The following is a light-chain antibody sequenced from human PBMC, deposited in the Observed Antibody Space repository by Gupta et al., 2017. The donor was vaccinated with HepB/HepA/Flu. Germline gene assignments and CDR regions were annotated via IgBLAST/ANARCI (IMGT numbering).Light chain of an antibody. CDR2: GNN. CDR3: QSYDSSLSAWV. CDR1: TSNVGAGND. V-gene: IGLV1-40*01. Sequence: QSVLTQPPSVSGAPGQRVTISCTGSTSNVGAGNDVHWYQLLPGTAPRIIIYGNNIRPSGVPDRLSGSKSGTSASLAITGLQAEDEADYYCQSYDSSLSAWVFGGGNKLTVL. J-gene: IGLJ3*02.